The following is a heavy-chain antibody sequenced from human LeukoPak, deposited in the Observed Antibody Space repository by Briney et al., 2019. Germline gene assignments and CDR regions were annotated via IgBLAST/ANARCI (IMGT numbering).Heavy chain of an antibody. V-gene: IGHV3-30*04. CDR2: ISYDGSNK. J-gene: IGHJ4*02. D-gene: IGHD6-19*01. Sequence: PGRSLRLSCAASGFTFSSYAMHWVRQAPGKGLEWVAVISYDGSNKYYADSVKGRFTISRDNSKSTLYLQMNSLRAEDTAVYYCARDGIPDIDSGWSVDYWGQGTLVTVSS. CDR3: ARDGIPDIDSGWSVDY. CDR1: GFTFSSYA.